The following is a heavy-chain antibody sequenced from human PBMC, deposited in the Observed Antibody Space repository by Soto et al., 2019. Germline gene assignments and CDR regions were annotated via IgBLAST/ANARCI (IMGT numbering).Heavy chain of an antibody. Sequence: PSETLSLTCAVYGGSFSGYYWSWIRQPPGKGLEWIGEINHSGSTNYNPSLKSRVTISVDTSKNQFSLKLSSVTAADTAVYYCARVRIFGVVTLNWFDPWGQGTLVTVSS. J-gene: IGHJ5*02. CDR3: ARVRIFGVVTLNWFDP. CDR2: INHSGST. V-gene: IGHV4-34*01. D-gene: IGHD3-3*01. CDR1: GGSFSGYY.